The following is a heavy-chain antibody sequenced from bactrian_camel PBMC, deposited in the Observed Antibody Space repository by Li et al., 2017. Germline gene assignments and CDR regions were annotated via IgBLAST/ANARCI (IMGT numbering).Heavy chain of an antibody. CDR1: GYTTDSYC. V-gene: IGHV3S63*01. Sequence: HVQLVESGGGAVEAGGSLTLSCVQSGYTTDSYCMSWYRQVPGQEREEIAVYEADGTRTYSNPVKGRFTISRDNAKNTVYLQMNSLKPEDTAVYYCQVDPSDYGDYGGSWYSNCPSGFGHWGQGTQVTVS. CDR3: QVDPSDYGDYGGSWYSNCPSGFGH. D-gene: IGHD5*01. J-gene: IGHJ6*01. CDR2: EADGTR.